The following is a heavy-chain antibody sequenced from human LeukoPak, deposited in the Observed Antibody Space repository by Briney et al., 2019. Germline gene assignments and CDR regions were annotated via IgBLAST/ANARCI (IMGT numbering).Heavy chain of an antibody. CDR3: ARDPKRWGYCSGTSCPHYYYMDV. J-gene: IGHJ6*03. CDR1: GYTFTSYG. CDR2: ISAYNGNT. D-gene: IGHD2-2*01. Sequence: VASVKVSCKASGYTFTSYGISWVRQAPGQGLEWMGWISAYNGNTNYAQKLQGRVTMTTDTSTSTAYMELRSLRSDDTAVYYCARDPKRWGYCSGTSCPHYYYMDVWGKGTTVTISS. V-gene: IGHV1-18*01.